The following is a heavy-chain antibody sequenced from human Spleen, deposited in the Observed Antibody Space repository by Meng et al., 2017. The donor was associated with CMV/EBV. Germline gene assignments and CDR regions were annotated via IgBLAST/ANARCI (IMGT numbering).Heavy chain of an antibody. J-gene: IGHJ4*02. CDR3: ARAPRGYCSGGSCYYFDY. CDR2: INPNSGGT. V-gene: IGHV1-2*02. Sequence: TFTGYYMHWVRQAPGQGLEWVGWINPNSGGTNYAQKFQGRVTMTRDTSISTAYMELSRLRSDDTAVYYCARAPRGYCSGGSCYYFDYWGQGTLVTVSS. CDR1: TFTGYY. D-gene: IGHD2-15*01.